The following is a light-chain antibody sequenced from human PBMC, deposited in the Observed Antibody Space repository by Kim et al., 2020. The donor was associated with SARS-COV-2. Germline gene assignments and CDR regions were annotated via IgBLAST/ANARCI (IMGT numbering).Light chain of an antibody. V-gene: IGKV1-27*01. CDR2: ASS. J-gene: IGKJ1*01. CDR1: HAVSNY. CDR3: QKCDSAPWT. Sequence: ATVGVRVTSPCRAGHAVSNYFALFRLKSGTPPKLLVGASSALQAGGPSRFSRSGSGTYFTLTVTSLQPEDVATYYCQKCDSAPWTFGQGTKVDIK.